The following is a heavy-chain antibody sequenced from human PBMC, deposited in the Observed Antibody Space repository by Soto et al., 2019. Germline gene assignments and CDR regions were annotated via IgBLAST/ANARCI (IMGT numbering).Heavy chain of an antibody. CDR1: SYSISSGFF. D-gene: IGHD2-8*01. Sequence: PSETLSLTCVVSSYSISSGFFWAWIRQPPGKGLEWVGSIYHTGDNHYNTSLRSQVSMSVDTSKNHFSLRLKYMTDADTAVYLCARDTNSLDLWGQGIMVTVS. J-gene: IGHJ5*02. CDR3: ARDTNSLDL. CDR2: IYHTGDN. V-gene: IGHV4-38-2*02.